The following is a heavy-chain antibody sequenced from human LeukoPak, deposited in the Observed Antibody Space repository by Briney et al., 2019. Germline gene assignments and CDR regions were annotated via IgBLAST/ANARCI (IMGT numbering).Heavy chain of an antibody. J-gene: IGHJ4*02. CDR1: GFTVRNNY. V-gene: IGHV3-49*02. D-gene: IGHD3-22*01. CDR2: IRSKAYGGTT. CDR3: TRAYYYDSSGYPYYFDY. Sequence: PGGSLRLSCAASGFTVRNNYMSWVRQAPGKGLEWVGFIRSKAYGGTTEYAASVKGRFTISRDDSKSIAYLQMNSLKTEDTAVYYCTRAYYYDSSGYPYYFDYWGQGTLVTVSS.